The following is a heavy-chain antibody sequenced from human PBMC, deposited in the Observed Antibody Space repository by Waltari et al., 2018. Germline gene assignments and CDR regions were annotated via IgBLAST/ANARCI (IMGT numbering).Heavy chain of an antibody. CDR3: ARTYDSSGYYMRDYYFDY. V-gene: IGHV4-59*01. D-gene: IGHD3-22*01. CDR2: IYYSGST. Sequence: QVQLQESGPGLVKPSETLSLTCPVSGGSISSYYWSWIRQPPGKGLEWIGYIYYSGSTNYNPSLKSRVTISVDTSKNQFSLKLSSVTAADTAVYYCARTYDSSGYYMRDYYFDYWGQGTLVTVSS. J-gene: IGHJ4*02. CDR1: GGSISSYY.